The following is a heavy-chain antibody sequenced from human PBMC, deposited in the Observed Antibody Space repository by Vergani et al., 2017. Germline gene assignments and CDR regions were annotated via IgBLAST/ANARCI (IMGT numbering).Heavy chain of an antibody. CDR1: GFTFSRYW. CDR3: ARGNTGSFDY. J-gene: IGHJ4*02. CDR2: INEDGSEQ. V-gene: IGHV3-7*03. Sequence: EVQLVESGGGLVQPGGSLRLPCAASGFTFSRYWMNWVRQAPGKGLEWVANINEDGSEQYYVDAVRGRFTISRDNAKNSLYLQMNGLRAEDTAVYYWARGNTGSFDYWGQGTLVTVSS. D-gene: IGHD4-17*01.